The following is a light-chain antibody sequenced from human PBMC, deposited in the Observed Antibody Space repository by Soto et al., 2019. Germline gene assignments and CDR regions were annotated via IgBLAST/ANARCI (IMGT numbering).Light chain of an antibody. CDR3: QSYDSSLSGSI. Sequence: QSVLTQPPSVSGAPGQRVTISCTGSSSNIGAGYDVHWYQQLPGTAPKLIIYGNSNRPSGVPDRFSVSKSGASASLAITGLQAEDEADYYGQSYDSSLSGSIFGGGTKVTVL. V-gene: IGLV1-40*01. CDR1: SSNIGAGYD. CDR2: GNS. J-gene: IGLJ2*01.